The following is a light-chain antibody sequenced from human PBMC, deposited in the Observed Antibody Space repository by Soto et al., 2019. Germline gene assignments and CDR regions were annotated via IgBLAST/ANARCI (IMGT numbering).Light chain of an antibody. V-gene: IGKV1-33*01. CDR3: QQYDNLPSIT. CDR2: DAS. Sequence: DIQMTQSPSSLSASVGDRVTITCQASQDISNYLNWYQQKPGKAPKLLIYDASNLETEVPSRFSGSRSGTDFTFTISNLQPEDIATYYCQQYDNLPSITFGQGTRLEIK. CDR1: QDISNY. J-gene: IGKJ5*01.